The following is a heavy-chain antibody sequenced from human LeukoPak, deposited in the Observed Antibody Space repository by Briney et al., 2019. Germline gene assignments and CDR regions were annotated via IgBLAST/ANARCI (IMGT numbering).Heavy chain of an antibody. CDR3: ARDRASSGYLIPTY. CDR2: IYTSGST. CDR1: GGSISSYY. J-gene: IGHJ4*02. Sequence: SETLSLTCTVSGGSISSYYWSWIRQPAGKGLEWIGRIYTSGSTNYNPSLKSRVTMSVDTSKNQFSLKLSSVTAADTAVYYCARDRASSGYLIPTYWGQGTLVTVSS. V-gene: IGHV4-4*07. D-gene: IGHD3-22*01.